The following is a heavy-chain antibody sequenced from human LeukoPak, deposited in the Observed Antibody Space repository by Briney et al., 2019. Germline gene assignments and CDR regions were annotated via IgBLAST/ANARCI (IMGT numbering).Heavy chain of an antibody. D-gene: IGHD3-22*01. CDR2: ISRSSSYI. CDR3: ARESYYDSTGYLGY. V-gene: IGHV3-21*01. CDR1: GFTFSSYS. J-gene: IGHJ4*02. Sequence: GGSLRLSCAASGFTFSSYSMNWVRQAPGKGLEWVSSISRSSSYIYYADSVKGRFTISRDNAKNSLYLEMNSLRAEDTAVYYCARESYYDSTGYLGYWGQGTLVTVSS.